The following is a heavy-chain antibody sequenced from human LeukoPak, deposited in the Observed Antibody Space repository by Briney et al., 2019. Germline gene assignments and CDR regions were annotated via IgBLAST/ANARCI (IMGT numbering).Heavy chain of an antibody. D-gene: IGHD3-22*01. CDR1: GLTFDDYG. Sequence: GGSLRLSCAASGLTFDDYGMRWVGQAPGRGVEGVASINWNGGITDYADSVKGRFTISRDNAKYSLYLQMNRLRAEGTAVYYCARVSGLESITLIVVVNWAFDIWRQGTMVTVSS. V-gene: IGHV3-20*04. CDR2: INWNGGIT. J-gene: IGHJ3*02. CDR3: ARVSGLESITLIVVVNWAFDI.